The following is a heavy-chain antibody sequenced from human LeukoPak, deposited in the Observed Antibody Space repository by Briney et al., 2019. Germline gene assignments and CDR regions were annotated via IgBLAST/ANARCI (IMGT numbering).Heavy chain of an antibody. V-gene: IGHV3-66*01. CDR1: GFTVSSNY. Sequence: PGGSLRLSCAASGFTVSSNYMSWVRQAPGKGLEWVSVIYSGGSTYYADSVKGRFTISRDNSKNTLYLQMNSLRAEDTAVYYCARDPDNYDILTGYYPNGMDVWGQGTTVTVSS. J-gene: IGHJ6*02. D-gene: IGHD3-9*01. CDR2: IYSGGST. CDR3: ARDPDNYDILTGYYPNGMDV.